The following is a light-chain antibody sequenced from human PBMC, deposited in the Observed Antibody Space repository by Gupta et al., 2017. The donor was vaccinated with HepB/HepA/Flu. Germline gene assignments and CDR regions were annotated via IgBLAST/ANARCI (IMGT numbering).Light chain of an antibody. CDR2: AAS. Sequence: DIQMTQSPSSLSASVGDRVTITCRASQSISSYLNWYQQKPGKAPKLLIYAASSLQSGVPSRFSGSGAGXDFTLTXSRLQHEDFANYYWQQSYSTITFGXGTKVEIK. J-gene: IGKJ4*01. CDR3: QQSYSTIT. CDR1: QSISSY. V-gene: IGKV1-39*01.